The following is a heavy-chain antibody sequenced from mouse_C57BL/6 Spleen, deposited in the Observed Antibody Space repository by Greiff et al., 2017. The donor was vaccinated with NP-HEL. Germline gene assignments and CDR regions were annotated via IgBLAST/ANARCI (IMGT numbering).Heavy chain of an antibody. CDR2: IDPSDSYT. J-gene: IGHJ4*01. Sequence: QVQLKQPGAELVKPGASVKLSCKASGYTFTSYWMQWVKQRPGQGLEWIGEIDPSDSYTNYNQKFKGKATLTVDTSSSTAYMQLSSLTSEDSAVYFCARGGGPYYAMEYWGQGTSVTVSS. CDR1: GYTFTSYW. V-gene: IGHV1-50*01. CDR3: ARGGGPYYAMEY.